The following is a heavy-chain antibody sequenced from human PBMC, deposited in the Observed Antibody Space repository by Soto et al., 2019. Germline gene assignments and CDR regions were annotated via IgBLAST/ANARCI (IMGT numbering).Heavy chain of an antibody. CDR2: ISSSSSYI. D-gene: IGHD1-26*01. J-gene: IGHJ4*02. Sequence: GGSLRLSCAASGFTFSSYSMNWVRQAPGKGLEWVSAISSSSSYIYYGDSVKGRFTISRDNAKNSLYLQMNSLRAEDTSVYYCAKEGGLSGSYYISSSYYFDYWGQGTLVTVSS. CDR3: AKEGGLSGSYYISSSYYFDY. CDR1: GFTFSSYS. V-gene: IGHV3-21*01.